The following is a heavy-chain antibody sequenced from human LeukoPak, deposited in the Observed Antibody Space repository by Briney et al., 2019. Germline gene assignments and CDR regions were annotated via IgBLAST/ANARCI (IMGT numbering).Heavy chain of an antibody. CDR1: GFTFRSHP. Sequence: PGGSLRLSCAASGFTFRSHPMHWVRQAPGKGLEWVAVISNDGSNKYYADSVKGRFTISRDNSKNTLYVRMNSLRAEDTAVYYCAREAPYYFDYWGQGTLVTVSS. V-gene: IGHV3-30*04. CDR3: AREAPYYFDY. J-gene: IGHJ4*02. CDR2: ISNDGSNK.